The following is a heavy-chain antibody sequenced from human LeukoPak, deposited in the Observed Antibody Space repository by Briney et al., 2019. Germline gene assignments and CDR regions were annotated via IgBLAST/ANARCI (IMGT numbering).Heavy chain of an antibody. CDR2: INHSGST. V-gene: IGHV4-34*01. CDR1: GGSFSGYY. D-gene: IGHD6-19*01. Sequence: SETLSLTCAVYGGSFSGYYWSWIRQPPGKGLEWIGEINHSGSTNYNPSLKSRVTISVDTSKNQFSLKLSSVTAADTAVYYCARGGRYSSGWYAYWGQGTLVTVSS. J-gene: IGHJ4*02. CDR3: ARGGRYSSGWYAY.